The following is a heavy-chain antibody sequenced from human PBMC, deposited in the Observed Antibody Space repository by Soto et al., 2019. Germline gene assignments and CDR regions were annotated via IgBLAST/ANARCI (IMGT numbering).Heavy chain of an antibody. V-gene: IGHV3-53*01. D-gene: IGHD3-10*01. Sequence: GGSLRLSCAASGFTVSSNYMSWVRQAPGRGLEWVSVIYSGGSTYYADSVKGRFTISRDNSKNTLYLQMNSLRAEDTAVYYCASQIPVRGVVYYYYGMDVWGQGTTVTVS. J-gene: IGHJ6*02. CDR2: IYSGGST. CDR1: GFTVSSNY. CDR3: ASQIPVRGVVYYYYGMDV.